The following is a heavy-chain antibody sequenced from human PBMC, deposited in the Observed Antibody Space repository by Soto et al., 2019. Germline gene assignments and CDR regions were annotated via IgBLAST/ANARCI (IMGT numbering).Heavy chain of an antibody. CDR3: EREYYSRAYGSQYGIDV. V-gene: IGHV1-69*01. CDR2: IIPIFGTA. Sequence: SLQVSCKASGVTFSSYAFSWVRQAPGQGLEWMGGIIPIFGTANYAQKFQGRVTITADESTSTAYMELSSLRSEDKAGYYCEREYYSRAYGSQYGIDVW. CDR1: GVTFSSYA. J-gene: IGHJ6*01. D-gene: IGHD3-10*01.